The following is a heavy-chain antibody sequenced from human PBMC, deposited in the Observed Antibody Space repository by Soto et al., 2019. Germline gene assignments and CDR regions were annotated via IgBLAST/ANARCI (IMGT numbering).Heavy chain of an antibody. V-gene: IGHV3-53*01. J-gene: IGHJ4*02. Sequence: HPGGSLRLSCAASGFTFSSYGMHWVRQAPGKGLEWVASFNNDGKTKYADSVKGRFTISGDNSKNTSYLQMNSLRAGDTAVYYCARDEGAIDYWGQGTLVTVSS. CDR3: ARDEGAIDY. CDR2: FNNDGKT. CDR1: GFTFSSYG.